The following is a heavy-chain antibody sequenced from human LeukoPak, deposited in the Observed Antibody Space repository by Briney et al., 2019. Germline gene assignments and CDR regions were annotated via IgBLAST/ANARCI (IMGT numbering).Heavy chain of an antibody. Sequence: PSETLSLTCTVSGGSISSSSYYWGWIRQPPGKGLEWIGSIYYSGSTYYNPSLKSRVTISVDTSKNQFSLKLSSVTAADTAVYYCARASYSGRPNWFDPWGQGTLVTVSS. CDR2: IYYSGST. CDR1: GGSISSSSYY. CDR3: ARASYSGRPNWFDP. J-gene: IGHJ5*02. D-gene: IGHD1-26*01. V-gene: IGHV4-39*01.